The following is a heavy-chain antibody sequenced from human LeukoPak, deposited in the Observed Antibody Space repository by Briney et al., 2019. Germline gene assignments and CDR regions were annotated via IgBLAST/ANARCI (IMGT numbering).Heavy chain of an antibody. D-gene: IGHD3-16*01. J-gene: IGHJ4*02. CDR1: GFTFSSHC. Sequence: GGSLRLSCAASGFTFSSHCMNWARQAPGKGLEWVANIKQDGSEKYYVDSVKGRFTISRDNAKNSLYLQMNSLKTEDTAVYYCVGGPARIRYWGQGTLVTVSS. V-gene: IGHV3-7*03. CDR2: IKQDGSEK. CDR3: VGGPARIRY.